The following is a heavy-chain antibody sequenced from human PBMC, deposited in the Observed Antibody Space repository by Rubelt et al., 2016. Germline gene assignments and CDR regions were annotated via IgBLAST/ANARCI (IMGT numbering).Heavy chain of an antibody. Sequence: QLQVQESGPGLVKPSETLSLTCTVSGASFSSSGCYWGWIRQPPGKGLEWIGSIYYNGSTYYKPSLKSRVTISVDTSKNQFSVRLSAMTAADTAVYYCAKHQAGWYFDLWGRGSLVTVSS. V-gene: IGHV4-39*01. J-gene: IGHJ2*01. CDR1: GASFSSSGCY. CDR2: IYYNGST. CDR3: AKHQAGWYFDL.